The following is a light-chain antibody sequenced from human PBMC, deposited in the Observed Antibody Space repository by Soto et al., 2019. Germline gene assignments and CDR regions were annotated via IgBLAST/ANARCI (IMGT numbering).Light chain of an antibody. J-gene: IGKJ5*01. CDR1: QSVSSS. CDR3: QQYHKWPPIT. Sequence: IVLTQSPATLSLSRGERATLSCRASQSVSSSLAWYQQKPGQSPRLLIYDTSNRATGIPARFSGSGSGTDFTLTISSLQSEDFAVYYCQQYHKWPPITFGQGTRLEI. V-gene: IGKV3-11*01. CDR2: DTS.